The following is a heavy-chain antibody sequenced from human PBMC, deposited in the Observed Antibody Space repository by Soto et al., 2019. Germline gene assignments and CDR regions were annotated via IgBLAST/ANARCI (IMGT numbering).Heavy chain of an antibody. J-gene: IGHJ6*02. CDR2: INPSGGST. V-gene: IGHV1-46*03. D-gene: IGHD1-26*01. CDR1: GYTLTSYY. Sequence: ASVKVSCKAPGYTLTSYYMHWVRQAPGQGLEWMGIINPSGGSTNYAQKFQGRVTMTRDTSTSTVYMELSSLRTEDTAVYYCARNLGEELAKHHFHLGMDRLGQGATVTGPS. CDR3: ARNLGEELAKHHFHLGMDR.